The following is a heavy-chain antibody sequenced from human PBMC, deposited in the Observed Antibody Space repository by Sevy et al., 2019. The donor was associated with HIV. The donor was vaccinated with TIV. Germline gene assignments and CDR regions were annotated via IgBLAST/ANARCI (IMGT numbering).Heavy chain of an antibody. CDR3: TKDPPVYGDFPYGMDV. V-gene: IGHV3-30*18. Sequence: GESLKISCVGSGFIFDDYGMHWVRQAPGKGLEWVALISHDGGKQYYADSVKGRFTISRDNFKNTLYLQMNTLRRDDTAAYFCTKDPPVYGDFPYGMDVWGQGTTVTVSS. J-gene: IGHJ6*02. CDR1: GFIFDDYG. D-gene: IGHD4-17*01. CDR2: ISHDGGKQ.